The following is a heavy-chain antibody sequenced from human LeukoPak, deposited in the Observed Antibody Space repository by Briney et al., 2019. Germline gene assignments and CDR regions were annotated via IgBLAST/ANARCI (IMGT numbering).Heavy chain of an antibody. Sequence: ASVKVSCKASGYSFTGFYIHWVRQAPGQGLGWMAWINPQSGATNYAQKFKGRITTTRDMSITTAYMEMTTLRSDDTAVYYCARGGGDSGLYFAYWGQGTLVTVSS. D-gene: IGHD5-12*01. V-gene: IGHV1-2*02. CDR3: ARGGGDSGLYFAY. J-gene: IGHJ4*02. CDR1: GYSFTGFY. CDR2: INPQSGAT.